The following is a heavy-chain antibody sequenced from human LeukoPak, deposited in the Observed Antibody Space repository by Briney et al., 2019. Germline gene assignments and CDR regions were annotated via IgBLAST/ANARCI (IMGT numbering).Heavy chain of an antibody. CDR2: ISSSSSYI. D-gene: IGHD1-26*01. V-gene: IGHV3-21*01. CDR3: ASDSGSYYGSSDY. CDR1: GFTFSSYS. J-gene: IGHJ4*02. Sequence: GGSLRLSCAASGFTFSSYSMNWVRQAPGKGLEWVSSISSSSSYIYYADSVKGRFTISRDNAKNSLYLQMNSLRAEDTAVYYCASDSGSYYGSSDYWGQGTLVTVSS.